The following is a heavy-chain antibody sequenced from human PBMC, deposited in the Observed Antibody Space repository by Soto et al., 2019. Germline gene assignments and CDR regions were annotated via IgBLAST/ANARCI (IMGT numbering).Heavy chain of an antibody. Sequence: SDTLSLTYTVSGGSISSGDYYWSWIRQSPGTGLEWIGYIFYTGSTYYNPSLRSRLAISVDTSKNQFSLKLSSVTAADAAVYYCAREPLKWYGMDVCGQGTTVTVSS. D-gene: IGHD1-26*01. J-gene: IGHJ6*02. CDR1: GGSISSGDYY. V-gene: IGHV4-30-4*02. CDR3: AREPLKWYGMDV. CDR2: IFYTGST.